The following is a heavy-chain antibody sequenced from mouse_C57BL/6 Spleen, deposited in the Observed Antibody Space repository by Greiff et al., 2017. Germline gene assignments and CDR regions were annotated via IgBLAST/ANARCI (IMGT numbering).Heavy chain of an antibody. D-gene: IGHD3-1*01. Sequence: QVQLKESGPGLVAPSQSLSITCTVSGFSLTSYGVHWVRQPPGKGLEWLVVIWSDGSTTYNSALKSRLSISKDNSKSQVFLKMNSLQTDDTAMYYCARQPGLRAGYAMDYWGQGTSVTVSS. CDR3: ARQPGLRAGYAMDY. CDR1: GFSLTSYG. V-gene: IGHV2-6-1*01. CDR2: IWSDGST. J-gene: IGHJ4*01.